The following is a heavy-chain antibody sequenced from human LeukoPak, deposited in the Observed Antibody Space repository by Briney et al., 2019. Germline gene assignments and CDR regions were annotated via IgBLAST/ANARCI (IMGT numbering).Heavy chain of an antibody. CDR2: IGNSGGST. D-gene: IGHD6-19*01. Sequence: PGGSLRLSCAASGFTFSSYAMSWVRQAPGKGLEWVSGIGNSGGSTYYADSVKGRFTISRDNSKNTLYLQMNSLRAEDTAVYYCARDQPGTYTLSSTWGQGTLVTVSS. J-gene: IGHJ5*02. CDR1: GFTFSSYA. V-gene: IGHV3-23*01. CDR3: ARDQPGTYTLSST.